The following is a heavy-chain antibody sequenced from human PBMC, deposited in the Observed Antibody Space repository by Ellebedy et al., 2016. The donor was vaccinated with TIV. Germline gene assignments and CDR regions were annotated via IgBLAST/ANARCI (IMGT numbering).Heavy chain of an antibody. J-gene: IGHJ4*02. D-gene: IGHD3-16*01. Sequence: MPGGSLRLSCAVYGGSFDPSYWSWIRQPPGKGLEWIGEINHSGTTTYSPSLRSRATISLDTSKNELSLEVTSVTAADTARYYCVWGSYYDYWGQGTLVSVSS. CDR1: GGSFDPSY. V-gene: IGHV4-34*01. CDR2: INHSGTT. CDR3: VWGSYYDY.